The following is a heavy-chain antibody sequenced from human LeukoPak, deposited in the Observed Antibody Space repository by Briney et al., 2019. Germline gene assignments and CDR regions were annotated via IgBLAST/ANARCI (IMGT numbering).Heavy chain of an antibody. CDR3: AKVWRRHLRLCFDY. J-gene: IGHJ4*02. Sequence: PGGSLRLSSAASGFTFSSYAMSWVRQAPGKGLEWVSAISGSGGSKYYADSVKGRFTISRDNSKNTLYLQMNSPRAEDTAFYYTAKVWRRHLRLCFDYCGEGALVTVS. V-gene: IGHV3-23*01. D-gene: IGHD3-10*01. CDR1: GFTFSSYA. CDR2: ISGSGGSK.